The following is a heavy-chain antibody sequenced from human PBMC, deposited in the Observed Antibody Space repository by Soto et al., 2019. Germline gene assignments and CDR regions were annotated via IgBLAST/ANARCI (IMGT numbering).Heavy chain of an antibody. D-gene: IGHD4-17*01. CDR1: GFTFDDYG. CDR2: INWNGGST. Sequence: GGSLRLSCAASGFTFDDYGMSWVRQAPGKGLEWVSGINWNGGSTGYADSVKGRFTISRDNAKNSLYLQMNSLRAEDTALYHCARDGGYYGDYAYWYFDLCGRGTLVTVSS. J-gene: IGHJ2*01. CDR3: ARDGGYYGDYAYWYFDL. V-gene: IGHV3-20*01.